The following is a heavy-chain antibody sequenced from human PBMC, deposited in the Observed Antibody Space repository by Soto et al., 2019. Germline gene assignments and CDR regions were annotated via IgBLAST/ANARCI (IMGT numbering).Heavy chain of an antibody. CDR2: FCTSDNI. D-gene: IGHD4-17*01. Sequence: PSETLSLTCTVFGASISSHCWNWIRQPAGKGLEWIGRFCTSDNINYNPSLKSRVTVSVDTSTNHFSLKVTSVTAADTAVYYCARGGCSGDYCFDCWGQGTQVTVSS. CDR3: ARGGCSGDYCFDC. V-gene: IGHV4-4*07. J-gene: IGHJ5*01. CDR1: GASISSHC.